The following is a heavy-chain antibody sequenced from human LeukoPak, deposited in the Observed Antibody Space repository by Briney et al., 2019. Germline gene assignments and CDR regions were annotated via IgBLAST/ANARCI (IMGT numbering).Heavy chain of an antibody. D-gene: IGHD5-18*01. V-gene: IGHV3-23*01. CDR1: GFTFSSYA. J-gene: IGHJ4*02. CDR3: AKDRGFSYGHDSLWDY. Sequence: GGSLRLSCAASGFTFSSYAMSWVRLAPGKGLEWVSAVRGSGDSTFYADSVKGPFTISRDNSKNTVYLQMNSLRAEDTALYYCAKDRGFSYGHDSLWDYWGQGTLVTVSS. CDR2: VRGSGDST.